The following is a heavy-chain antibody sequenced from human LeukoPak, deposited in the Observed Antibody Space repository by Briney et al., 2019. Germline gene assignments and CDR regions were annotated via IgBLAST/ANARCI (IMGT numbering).Heavy chain of an antibody. D-gene: IGHD1-26*01. CDR2: ISYDGSNK. CDR1: GFIIRNVW. J-gene: IGHJ4*02. CDR3: AREGGWELLRTFDY. Sequence: GGSLRLSCAASGFIIRNVWMSWVRQAPGKGLEWVAVISYDGSNKYYADSVKGRFTISRDNSKNTLYLQMNSLRAEDTAVYYCAREGGWELLRTFDYWGQGTLVTVSS. V-gene: IGHV3-30*03.